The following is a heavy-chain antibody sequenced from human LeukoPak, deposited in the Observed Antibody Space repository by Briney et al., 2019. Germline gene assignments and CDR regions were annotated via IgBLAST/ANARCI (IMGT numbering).Heavy chain of an antibody. J-gene: IGHJ6*02. CDR1: GYTFTGDY. CDR3: ARGFVQPKLTMFYGMDV. Sequence: ASVKVSCKASGYTFTGDYMHWVRQAPGQGLEWMGWINPKSGGTNYGQKFQGRVTMTRDTSISTAYMELSRLRSDDTAVYYCARGFVQPKLTMFYGMDVWGQGTTVTVSS. CDR2: INPKSGGT. D-gene: IGHD3-10*02. V-gene: IGHV1-2*02.